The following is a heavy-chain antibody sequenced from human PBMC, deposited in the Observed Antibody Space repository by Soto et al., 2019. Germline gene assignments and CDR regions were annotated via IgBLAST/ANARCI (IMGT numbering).Heavy chain of an antibody. CDR3: ARGRDGGAAN. J-gene: IGHJ4*02. D-gene: IGHD4-17*01. CDR2: IYYSGST. Sequence: PSETLSLTCTVSGGSINSGGYYWNWIRQHPGKGLEWIGYIYYSGSTYYKPSLKSRVTISVDTSKNQFSLKLTSVTAADTAVYYCARGRDGGAANWGQGTLVTVSS. CDR1: GGSINSGGYY. V-gene: IGHV4-31*03.